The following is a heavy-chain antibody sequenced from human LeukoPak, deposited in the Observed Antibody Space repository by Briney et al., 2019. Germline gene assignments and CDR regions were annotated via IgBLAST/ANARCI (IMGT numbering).Heavy chain of an antibody. CDR2: VFYSGST. D-gene: IGHD2-15*01. J-gene: IGHJ4*02. CDR3: AREREGDIVGRYYFDY. CDR1: GGSVSSGSYY. V-gene: IGHV4-61*01. Sequence: PSETLSLTCTVSGGSVSSGSYYWSWIRQPPGKGLEWIGYVFYSGSTNYSPSLTSRVTISVDTSENQFSLKLSSVTAADTAVYYCAREREGDIVGRYYFDYWGQGTLVTVSS.